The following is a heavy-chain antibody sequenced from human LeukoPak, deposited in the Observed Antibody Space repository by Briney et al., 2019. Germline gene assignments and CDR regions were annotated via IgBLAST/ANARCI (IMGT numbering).Heavy chain of an antibody. J-gene: IGHJ4*02. CDR1: GFTFSSYS. V-gene: IGHV3-21*01. CDR2: ISSSSYI. CDR3: ARAGGSYSYYYFDY. Sequence: GGSLRLSCAASGFTFSSYSMNWVRQAPGKGLEWVSSISSSSYIYYADSVKGRFTISRDNAKNSLYLQMNSLRAEDTAVCYCARAGGSYSYYYFDYWGQGTLVTVSS. D-gene: IGHD1-26*01.